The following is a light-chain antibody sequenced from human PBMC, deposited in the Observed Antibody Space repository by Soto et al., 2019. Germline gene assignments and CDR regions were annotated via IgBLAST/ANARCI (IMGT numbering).Light chain of an antibody. CDR2: GAY. J-gene: IGKJ4*01. Sequence: EIVMTQSPATLSVSPGERATLSCRASQSVSSNLAWYQQKPGPAPRVLIYGAYTRATGIPARFSGSESGTEFTLNIRRLQSEDFAFYYCQQYNHWPPLTFGGGTKVQIK. CDR3: QQYNHWPPLT. V-gene: IGKV3-15*01. CDR1: QSVSSN.